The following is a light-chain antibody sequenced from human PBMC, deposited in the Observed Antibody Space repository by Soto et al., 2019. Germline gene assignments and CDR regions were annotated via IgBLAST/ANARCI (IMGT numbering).Light chain of an antibody. CDR2: EVN. CDR3: CSYGGDRV. V-gene: IGLV2-23*02. CDR1: ISNVGNYNL. J-gene: IGLJ2*01. Sequence: QSALTQPDSVSGSPGQSITISCTGTISNVGNYNLVSWYQQHPGKAPKLILYEVNKRPSGVSNRFSGSKSGNTASLTISGLQTEDEADYYCCSYGGDRVFGGGTKVTVL.